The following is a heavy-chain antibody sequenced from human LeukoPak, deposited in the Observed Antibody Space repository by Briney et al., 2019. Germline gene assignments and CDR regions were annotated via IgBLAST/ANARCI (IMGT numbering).Heavy chain of an antibody. J-gene: IGHJ5*02. D-gene: IGHD6-13*01. V-gene: IGHV4-39*05. CDR1: GGSISSSSYY. CDR2: IYYSGST. Sequence: SETPSLTCTVSGGSISSSSYYWGWIRQPPGKGLEWIGSIYYSGSTYYNPSLKSRVTISVDTSKNQFSLKLSSVTAADTAVYYCATLTDAEAGTWYWFDPWGQGTLVTVSS. CDR3: ATLTDAEAGTWYWFDP.